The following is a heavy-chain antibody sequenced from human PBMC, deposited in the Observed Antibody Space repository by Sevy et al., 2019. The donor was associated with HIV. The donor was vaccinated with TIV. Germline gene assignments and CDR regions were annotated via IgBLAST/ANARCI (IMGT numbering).Heavy chain of an antibody. J-gene: IGHJ5*02. D-gene: IGHD4-17*01. CDR1: GFTFGDYA. V-gene: IGHV3-49*03. Sequence: GGSLRLSCTASGFTFGDYAMNWFRLAPGKGLEWVGFIRRNAYGGTTEYAASVKGRFTISRDDSKNIAYLQMNSLKIEDTAVSYCKTVTTGRWFDPWGQGTLVTVSS. CDR2: IRRNAYGGTT. CDR3: KTVTTGRWFDP.